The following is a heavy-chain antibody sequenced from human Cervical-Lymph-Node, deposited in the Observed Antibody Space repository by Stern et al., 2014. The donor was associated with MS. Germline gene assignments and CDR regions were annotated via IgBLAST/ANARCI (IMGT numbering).Heavy chain of an antibody. CDR1: GYTFTDYY. Sequence: EQLVESGPEVKKPGASVQVSCKTSGYTFTDYYIHWVRQAPGQGLEWVGRVNPNSGVTDYAQQFQGRVTLTGDKSTTTSYMDLRSLRYDDTAVYYCGRRNCPNGICYIDYWGQGSLVTVSS. V-gene: IGHV1-2*06. CDR3: GRRNCPNGICYIDY. J-gene: IGHJ4*02. D-gene: IGHD2-8*01. CDR2: VNPNSGVT.